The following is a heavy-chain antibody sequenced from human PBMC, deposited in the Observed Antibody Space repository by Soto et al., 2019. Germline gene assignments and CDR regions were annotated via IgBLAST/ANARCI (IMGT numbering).Heavy chain of an antibody. CDR3: ARARYCSGGSCSRVSNKYYFDY. D-gene: IGHD2-15*01. V-gene: IGHV4-39*01. Sequence: SETLSLTCTVSGGSISSSSYYWGWIRQPPGKGLEWIGSIYYSGSTYYNPSLKSRVTISVDTSKNQFSLKLSSVTAADTAGYYCARARYCSGGSCSRVSNKYYFDYWGQGTLVTVSS. CDR1: GGSISSSSYY. J-gene: IGHJ4*02. CDR2: IYYSGST.